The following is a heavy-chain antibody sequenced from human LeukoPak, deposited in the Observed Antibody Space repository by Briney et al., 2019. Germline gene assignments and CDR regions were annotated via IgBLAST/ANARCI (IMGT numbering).Heavy chain of an antibody. CDR1: GFTFSYAW. Sequence: GGSLRLSCVASGFTFSYAWMSWVRQAPGMGLEWVGRIKSKTDGGATDYAAPVKGRFTISRDDSKTTLYLQVNSLKTEDTAVYYCTADMPASSRASDYWGQGTLVTVSS. J-gene: IGHJ4*02. CDR2: IKSKTDGGAT. V-gene: IGHV3-15*01. CDR3: TADMPASSRASDY. D-gene: IGHD2-15*01.